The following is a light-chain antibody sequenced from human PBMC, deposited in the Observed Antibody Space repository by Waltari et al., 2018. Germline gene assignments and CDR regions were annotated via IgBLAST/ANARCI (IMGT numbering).Light chain of an antibody. CDR1: ALPKKY. Sequence: SYELTQPPSVSVSPGLTARITCSGDALPKKYAYWYQQKSGQAPVLVISGDSKGPSGSPERFSGSSSGTMATLPISGAQVEDEADYYCSSTDNSGDQRVFGGGTKLTVL. CDR2: GDS. V-gene: IGLV3-10*01. J-gene: IGLJ3*02. CDR3: SSTDNSGDQRV.